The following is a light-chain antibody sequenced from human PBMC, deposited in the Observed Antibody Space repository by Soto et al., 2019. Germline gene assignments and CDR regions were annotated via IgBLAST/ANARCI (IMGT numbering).Light chain of an antibody. CDR3: QQYYSYPA. CDR1: PSVTNF. J-gene: IGKJ4*01. CDR2: GAS. V-gene: IGKV3D-15*01. Sequence: EIVLTQSPATLSLSPGERATLSCTSSPSVTNFLAWYQQTPGQAPRLLIYGASSRATGIPDRFSGSGSGTDFTLIISCLQSEDFATYYCQQYYSYPAFGGGTKVDIK.